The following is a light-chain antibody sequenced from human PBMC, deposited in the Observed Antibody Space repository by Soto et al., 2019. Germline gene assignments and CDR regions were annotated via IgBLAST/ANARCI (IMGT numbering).Light chain of an antibody. Sequence: ESVLTQSPGTLSLSPGERATLSCRASQSVSSSYLAWYQQKPGQAPRLLIYGASSRATGIPDRFSGSGSGPDFTLTISRLEPEDFAVYYCQQGSTFGQGTKLEIK. CDR2: GAS. J-gene: IGKJ2*01. CDR3: QQGST. CDR1: QSVSSSY. V-gene: IGKV3-20*01.